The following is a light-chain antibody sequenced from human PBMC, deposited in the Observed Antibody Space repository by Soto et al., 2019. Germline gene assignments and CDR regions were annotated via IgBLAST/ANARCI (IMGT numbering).Light chain of an antibody. CDR1: QSVSSNY. V-gene: IGKV3-20*01. Sequence: EIVLTQSPGTLSLSPGERATLSCRASQSVSSNYLAWYQQKPGQAPRLLIYGASNRATGIPNRFSGSGSGTHSTLTISRLEPEDFSVYYCQQYGSPPPITFGQGTRLEIK. CDR3: QQYGSPPPIT. CDR2: GAS. J-gene: IGKJ5*01.